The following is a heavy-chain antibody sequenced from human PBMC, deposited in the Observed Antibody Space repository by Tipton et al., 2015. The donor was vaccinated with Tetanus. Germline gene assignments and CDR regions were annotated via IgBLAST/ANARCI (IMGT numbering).Heavy chain of an antibody. CDR3: ARYKTSLVTPGKYFDS. CDR1: GGSMSGSGHY. CDR2: IYYRGST. V-gene: IGHV4-39*01. J-gene: IGHJ4*02. Sequence: TLSLTCIVSGGSMSGSGHYGAWVRQPPGKGLEWIGNIYYRGSTYYSPSLRSRVVMSIDTSKNQFSLSLRSVTAADTAVYFCARYKTSLVTPGKYFDSWGQGALVTVSS. D-gene: IGHD4-23*01.